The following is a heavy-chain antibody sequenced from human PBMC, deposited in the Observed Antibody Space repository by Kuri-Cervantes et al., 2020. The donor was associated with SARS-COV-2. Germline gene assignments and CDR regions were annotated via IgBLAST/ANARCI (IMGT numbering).Heavy chain of an antibody. CDR2: IYHSGST. J-gene: IGHJ6*03. D-gene: IGHD7-27*01. CDR1: GGSISSGDYY. CDR3: ARAAGDQGEYYYYYYMDV. V-gene: IGHV4-39*07. Sequence: GSLRLSCTVSGGSISSGDYYWGWIRQPPGKGLEWIGSIYHSGSTYYNPSLKSRVTISVDTSKNQFSLKLSSVTAADTAVYYCARAAGDQGEYYYYYYMDVWGKGTTVTVSS.